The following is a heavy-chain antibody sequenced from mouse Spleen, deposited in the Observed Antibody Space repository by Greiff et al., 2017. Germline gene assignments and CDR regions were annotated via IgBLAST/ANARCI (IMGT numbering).Heavy chain of an antibody. J-gene: IGHJ1*01. CDR3: ARSDGNHWYFDV. V-gene: IGHV1-50*01. Sequence: VQLQESGAELVKPGASVKLSCKASGYTFTSYWMQWVKQRPGQGLEWIGEIDPSDSYTNYNQKFKGKATLTVDTSSSTAYMQLSSLTSEDSAVYCCARSDGNHWYFDVWGAGTTVTVSS. D-gene: IGHD2-1*01. CDR2: IDPSDSYT. CDR1: GYTFTSYW.